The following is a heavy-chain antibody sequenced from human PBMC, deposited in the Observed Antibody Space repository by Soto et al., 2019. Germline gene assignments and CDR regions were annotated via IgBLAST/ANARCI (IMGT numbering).Heavy chain of an antibody. J-gene: IGHJ3*02. CDR1: GFTYSSHG. CDR2: LSRGGGST. CDR3: ARDGQYRTDGFDI. V-gene: IGHV3-23*01. Sequence: EAQLLESGGELIQPGGSLRLSCAASGFTYSSHGMSWVRQAPGKGLEWIAGLSRGGGSTYYAYSVKGRFTISRDNSKNTLDLIMNSLRVEDTALYYCARDGQYRTDGFDILGQGTMVTVSS. D-gene: IGHD5-12*01.